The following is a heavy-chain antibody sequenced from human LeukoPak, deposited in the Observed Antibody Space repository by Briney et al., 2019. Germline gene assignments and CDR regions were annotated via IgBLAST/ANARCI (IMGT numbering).Heavy chain of an antibody. Sequence: SETLSLTCTVSGGSISSGDYYWRWIRQPPGKGLEWIGYIYYSGSTYYNPSLKSRVTISVDTSKNQFSLKLSSVTAADTAVYYCARGITVATGNWFDPWGQGTLVTVSS. D-gene: IGHD4-23*01. CDR3: ARGITVATGNWFDP. CDR2: IYYSGST. V-gene: IGHV4-30-4*01. CDR1: GGSISSGDYY. J-gene: IGHJ5*02.